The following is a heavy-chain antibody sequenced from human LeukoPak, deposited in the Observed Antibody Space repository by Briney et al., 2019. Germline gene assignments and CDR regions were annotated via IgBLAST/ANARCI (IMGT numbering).Heavy chain of an antibody. J-gene: IGHJ6*02. CDR2: ISSSSSTI. V-gene: IGHV3-48*01. CDR1: GFTFSSYS. Sequence: GGSLRLSCAASGFTFSSYSMNWVRQAPGKGLEWVSYISSSSSTIYYADSVKGRFTISRDNAKNSLYLQMNSLRAEDTAVYYCARSGYCSSTRCTDDYYYGMDVWGQGTTVTVSS. D-gene: IGHD2-2*01. CDR3: ARSGYCSSTRCTDDYYYGMDV.